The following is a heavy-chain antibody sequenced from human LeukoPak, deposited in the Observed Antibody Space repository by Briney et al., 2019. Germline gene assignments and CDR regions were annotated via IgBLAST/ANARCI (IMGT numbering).Heavy chain of an antibody. CDR3: ARGPYCSSTSCYWGLRHIKYYYYGMDV. V-gene: IGHV4-34*01. D-gene: IGHD2-2*01. Sequence: PSETLSLTCAVYGGSFSGYYWSWIRQPPGKGLEWIGEINHSGSTNYNPSLKSRVTISVDTSKNQFSLKLSSVTAADTAVYYCARGPYCSSTSCYWGLRHIKYYYYGMDVWGLGTTVTVSS. CDR1: GGSFSGYY. J-gene: IGHJ6*02. CDR2: INHSGST.